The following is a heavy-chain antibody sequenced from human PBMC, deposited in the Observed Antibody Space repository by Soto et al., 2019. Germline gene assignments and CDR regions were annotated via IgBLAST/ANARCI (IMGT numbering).Heavy chain of an antibody. Sequence: QVQLVQSGAEVKKPGASVKVSCKASGYTFTNYDINWVRQATGQGLEWRGWMNPNSGNTGSAQKIQGRITMTRDTSTGTAHMELTSLRYEDTAAYYCARVWGTIDYWGQGTLVTVSS. CDR3: ARVWGTIDY. J-gene: IGHJ4*02. D-gene: IGHD3-16*01. CDR2: MNPNSGNT. CDR1: GYTFTNYD. V-gene: IGHV1-8*01.